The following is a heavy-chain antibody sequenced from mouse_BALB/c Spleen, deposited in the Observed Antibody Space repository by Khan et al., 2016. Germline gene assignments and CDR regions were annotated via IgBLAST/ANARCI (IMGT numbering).Heavy chain of an antibody. CDR2: IYPGDGDT. Sequence: QVQLQQSGAELTRPGASVKLSCKASGFTFFNYWLQWVKQRPGQGLEWIGAIYPGDGDTRYTQKFTGKATLTADNSSSTAYMQLSNLTSEDSAVYYCTREGRGSLDYWGQGTSVTVSS. V-gene: IGHV1-87*01. CDR1: GFTFFNYW. J-gene: IGHJ4*01. CDR3: TREGRGSLDY.